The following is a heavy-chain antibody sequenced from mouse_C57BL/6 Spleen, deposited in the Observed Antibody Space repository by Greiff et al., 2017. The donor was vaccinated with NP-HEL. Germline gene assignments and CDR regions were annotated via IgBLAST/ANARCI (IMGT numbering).Heavy chain of an antibody. D-gene: IGHD1-1*02. CDR3: ARRGGIAY. J-gene: IGHJ3*01. Sequence: VQLQQSGAELVMPGASVKLSCKASGYTFTSYWMHWVKQRPGQGLEWIGEIDPYDSDTNYNQKFKGKATLTVDKSSSTAYMELSSLTSEDSAVYYCARRGGIAYWGQGTLVTVSA. CDR1: GYTFTSYW. CDR2: IDPYDSDT. V-gene: IGHV1-69*01.